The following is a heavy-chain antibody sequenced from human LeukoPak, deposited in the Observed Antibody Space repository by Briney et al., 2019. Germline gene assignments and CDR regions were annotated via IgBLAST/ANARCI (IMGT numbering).Heavy chain of an antibody. CDR3: ARERSGSYSGFDY. Sequence: SQTLSLTCTVSGGSISSGDYYWSWIRQPPGKGLEWIGYIYYSGSTYYNPSLKSRITISVDTSKNQFSLKLSSVTAADTVVYYCARERSGSYSGFDYWGQGTLVTVSS. J-gene: IGHJ4*02. CDR2: IYYSGST. CDR1: GGSISSGDYY. D-gene: IGHD1-26*01. V-gene: IGHV4-30-4*01.